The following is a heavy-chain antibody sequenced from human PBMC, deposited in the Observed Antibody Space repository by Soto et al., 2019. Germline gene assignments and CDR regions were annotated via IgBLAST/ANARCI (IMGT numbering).Heavy chain of an antibody. CDR1: GFSLSTSGVG. Sequence: QITLKESGPTLVKPTQTLTLTCTFSGFSLSTSGVGVGWIRQPPGKALEWLALIYWDDDKRYSPSLKSRLTLTKDTSKNQVVLTMTTMDPVDTATYYCAHRASGWRFDYWGQGTLVTVSS. CDR3: AHRASGWRFDY. CDR2: IYWDDDK. V-gene: IGHV2-5*02. J-gene: IGHJ4*02. D-gene: IGHD6-19*01.